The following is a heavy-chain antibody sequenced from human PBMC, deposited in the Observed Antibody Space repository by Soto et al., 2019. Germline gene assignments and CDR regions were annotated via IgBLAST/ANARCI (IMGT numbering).Heavy chain of an antibody. J-gene: IGHJ3*02. CDR3: ARPLWFGESSDAFDI. CDR2: IYYSGST. CDR1: GGSISSYY. D-gene: IGHD3-10*01. V-gene: IGHV4-59*08. Sequence: PSETLSLTCTVSGGSISSYYWSWIRQPPGKGLEWIGYIYYSGSTNYNPSLKSRVTISVDTSKNQFSLKLSSVTAADTAVYYCARPLWFGESSDAFDIWGQGTMVTVSS.